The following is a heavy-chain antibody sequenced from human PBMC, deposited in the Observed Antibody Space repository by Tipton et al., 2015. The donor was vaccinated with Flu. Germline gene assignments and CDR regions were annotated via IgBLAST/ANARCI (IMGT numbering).Heavy chain of an antibody. CDR3: AQARFFYFDY. Sequence: TLSLTCFVSGGSIVSTTYYWGWIRQSPGKGLEWIGSIYSTGNTFYSPSLQSRVSISLDTSKNHFSLKLRSVTAADTVLYYCAQARFFYFDYWGQGTLVTVSS. J-gene: IGHJ4*02. V-gene: IGHV4-39*07. CDR1: GGSIVSTTYY. D-gene: IGHD3-10*01. CDR2: IYSTGNT.